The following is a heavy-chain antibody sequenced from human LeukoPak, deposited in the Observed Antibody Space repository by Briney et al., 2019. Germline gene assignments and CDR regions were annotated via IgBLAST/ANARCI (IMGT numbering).Heavy chain of an antibody. Sequence: GGSLRLSCTASGFTFINYSMNWVRQAPGKGLVWVSRINSDGINTSYADSVKGRFTISRDNAKNMLNLQMNSLRAEDTAVYYCARDLGQYYDTSDNWFDPWGQGTLVTVSS. CDR3: ARDLGQYYDTSDNWFDP. CDR1: GFTFINYS. V-gene: IGHV3-74*01. J-gene: IGHJ5*02. D-gene: IGHD3-22*01. CDR2: INSDGINT.